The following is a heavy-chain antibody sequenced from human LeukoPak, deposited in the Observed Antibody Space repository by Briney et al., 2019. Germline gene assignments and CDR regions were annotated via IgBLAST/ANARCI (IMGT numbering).Heavy chain of an antibody. D-gene: IGHD2-21*02. CDR2: ISYEGSNK. Sequence: GGSLRLSCAASGFTFSSYGMRWVRQAPGKGLEWVAVISYEGSNKYYADSVKGRFTISRDNSKNTLYLQMNSLRAEDTAVYYCAKDGGDCLDYWGQGTLVTVSS. CDR3: AKDGGDCLDY. V-gene: IGHV3-30*18. CDR1: GFTFSSYG. J-gene: IGHJ4*02.